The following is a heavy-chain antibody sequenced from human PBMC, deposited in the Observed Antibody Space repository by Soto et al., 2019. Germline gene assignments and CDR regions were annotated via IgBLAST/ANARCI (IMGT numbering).Heavy chain of an antibody. Sequence: EVQLLESGGGLVQPGGSLRLSCVASGLTFSVSAMTWVRQAPGKGLEWVSTTGLSGRTTYYGHSVKGRFTVSRDNSKNTRDLQMSSLRAEDTAVYYCVMVHNTSRSFNFWGRGTLVTVSS. V-gene: IGHV3-23*01. CDR3: VMVHNTSRSFNF. D-gene: IGHD3-10*01. J-gene: IGHJ4*02. CDR1: GLTFSVSA. CDR2: TGLSGRTT.